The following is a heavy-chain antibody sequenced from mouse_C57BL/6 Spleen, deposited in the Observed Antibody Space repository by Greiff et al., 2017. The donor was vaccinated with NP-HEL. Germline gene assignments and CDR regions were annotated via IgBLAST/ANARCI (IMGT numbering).Heavy chain of an antibody. V-gene: IGHV1-64*01. CDR1: GYTFTSYW. CDR2: IHPNSGST. CDR3: ARYSNPYYFDY. Sequence: QVQLQQPGAELVKPGASVKLSCTASGYTFTSYWMHWVKQRPGQGLEWIGMIHPNSGSTYYNEQFKSKATLPVDKSSSTAYMQLSSLTSEDSAVYYCARYSNPYYFDYWGKGTTLTVSS. D-gene: IGHD2-5*01. J-gene: IGHJ2*01.